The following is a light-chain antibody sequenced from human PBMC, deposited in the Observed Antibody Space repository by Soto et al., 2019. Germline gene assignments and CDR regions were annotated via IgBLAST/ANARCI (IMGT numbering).Light chain of an antibody. Sequence: QAVVTQPPSASGTPGQNITISCSGTSSNIGGNTVNWYQQLPGTAPELLIYTTKHRPSGVPDRFSGSKSGTSASLAISGLQSDDEADYYCAAWDDSLNGLVFGGGTQLTVL. CDR3: AAWDDSLNGLV. V-gene: IGLV1-44*01. J-gene: IGLJ2*01. CDR1: SSNIGGNT. CDR2: TTK.